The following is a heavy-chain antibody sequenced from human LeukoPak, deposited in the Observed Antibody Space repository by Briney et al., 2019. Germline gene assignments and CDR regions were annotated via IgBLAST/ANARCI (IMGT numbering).Heavy chain of an antibody. CDR2: IKSGGNTI. D-gene: IGHD6-19*01. V-gene: IGHV3-11*01. J-gene: IGHJ6*03. CDR1: GFSFSDYY. Sequence: GGSLRLSCEASGFSFSDYYMTWIRQPPGKGLEWIAYIKSGGNTIYYADSVKGRFTISRDDGKNSLFLQMNSLRAEDTAVYYCAKVPAVAEYYYYYYMDVWGKGTTVTVSS. CDR3: AKVPAVAEYYYYYYMDV.